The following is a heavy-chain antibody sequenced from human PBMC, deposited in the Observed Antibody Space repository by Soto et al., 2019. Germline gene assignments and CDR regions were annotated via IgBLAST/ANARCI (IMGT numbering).Heavy chain of an antibody. V-gene: IGHV3-23*01. CDR3: AKDRAEWGSYDY. J-gene: IGHJ4*02. CDR2: ISGSGGST. D-gene: IGHD7-27*01. CDR1: GFTFSSHA. Sequence: HPGGSLRLSCAASGFTFSSHAMSWVRQAPGKGLKWVSTISGSGGSTYYAESVKGRFTISRDNSKNTLYLQMNSLRAEDTAVYYCAKDRAEWGSYDYWGQGILVTVSS.